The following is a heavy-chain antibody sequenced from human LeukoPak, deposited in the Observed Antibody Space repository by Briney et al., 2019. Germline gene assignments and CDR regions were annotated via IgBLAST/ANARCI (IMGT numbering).Heavy chain of an antibody. CDR3: AKRHGDYFDY. Sequence: PGGSLRLSCAASGFPFSSYAMSWVRQPPVKGLECISTISDSFRITDDADSVKGRFTISRDNSKNTLYLRMNTLRAEDTAVYYCAKRHGDYFDYWGQGTLVTVSS. D-gene: IGHD4-17*01. CDR2: ISDSFRIT. CDR1: GFPFSSYA. J-gene: IGHJ4*02. V-gene: IGHV3-23*01.